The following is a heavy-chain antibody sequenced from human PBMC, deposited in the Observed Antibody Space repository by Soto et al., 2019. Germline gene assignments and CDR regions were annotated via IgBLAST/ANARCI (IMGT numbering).Heavy chain of an antibody. D-gene: IGHD2-15*01. CDR2: LYYSGST. V-gene: IGHV4-39*01. CDR1: GGSISSSSYY. Sequence: QLQLQESGPGLVKPSETLSLTCTVSGGSISSSSYYWGWIRQPPGKGLEWIGSLYYSGSTYYNPSLKSRVPTSVDHYKTQFSLKLSSVTAAATAVYYCARQTLDGPFSCRDPYYFDSWGQGTLVIVSS. J-gene: IGHJ4*02. CDR3: ARQTLDGPFSCRDPYYFDS.